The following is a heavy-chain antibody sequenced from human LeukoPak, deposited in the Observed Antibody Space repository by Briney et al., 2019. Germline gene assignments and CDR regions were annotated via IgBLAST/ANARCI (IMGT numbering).Heavy chain of an antibody. CDR2: INHSGST. Sequence: SETLSLTCAVYGGSFSGYYWSWIRQPPGKGLEWIGEINHSGSTNYNPSLKSRVAISVDTSKNQLSLKLSSVTAADTAVYYCARDRLRWKPSYYFDYWGQGTLVTVSS. CDR3: ARDRLRWKPSYYFDY. CDR1: GGSFSGYY. J-gene: IGHJ4*02. V-gene: IGHV4-34*01. D-gene: IGHD4-23*01.